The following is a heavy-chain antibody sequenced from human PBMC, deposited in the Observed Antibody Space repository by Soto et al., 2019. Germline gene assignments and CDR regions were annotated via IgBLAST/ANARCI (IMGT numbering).Heavy chain of an antibody. D-gene: IGHD2-21*02. Sequence: SETLSLTCTVSGGSISSYYWSWIRQPPGKGLEWIGYIYYSGSTNYNPSLKSRVTISVDTSKNQFSLKLSSVTAADTAVYYCAGTDERGYYYYGMDVWGQGTTVTVSS. CDR2: IYYSGST. J-gene: IGHJ6*02. CDR1: GGSISSYY. V-gene: IGHV4-59*01. CDR3: AGTDERGYYYYGMDV.